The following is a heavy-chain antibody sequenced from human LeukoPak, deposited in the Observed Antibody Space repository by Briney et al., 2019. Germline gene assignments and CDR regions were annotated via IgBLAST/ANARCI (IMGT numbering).Heavy chain of an antibody. CDR3: AHKDDYNGNAFDY. CDR1: GFSLSTNXVG. CDR2: IYWDDDK. J-gene: IGHJ4*02. V-gene: IGHV2-5*02. Sequence: TXXXXTXXXXLTXTFSGFSLSTNXVGXGWIRQPPGKALERLGVIYWDDDKRYSPSLKSRLTISKDTSRNRVVLTITNMEPVDTATYYCAHKDDYNGNAFDYWGQGILVTVSS. D-gene: IGHD4-11*01.